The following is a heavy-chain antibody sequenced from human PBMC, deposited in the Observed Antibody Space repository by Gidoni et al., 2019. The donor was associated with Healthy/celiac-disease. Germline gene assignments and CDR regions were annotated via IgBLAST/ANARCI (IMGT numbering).Heavy chain of an antibody. Sequence: QVQLQESGPGLVKPSETLSLTCTVSGHSISSGYYWGWIRQPPGKGLEWIGSIYHRGSTYYNPSLKSRVTISVDTSKNQFSLKLSSVTAADTAVYYCARDLPRLSVTTADAFDIWGQGTMVTVSS. V-gene: IGHV4-38-2*02. CDR1: GHSISSGYY. J-gene: IGHJ3*02. D-gene: IGHD4-17*01. CDR2: IYHRGST. CDR3: ARDLPRLSVTTADAFDI.